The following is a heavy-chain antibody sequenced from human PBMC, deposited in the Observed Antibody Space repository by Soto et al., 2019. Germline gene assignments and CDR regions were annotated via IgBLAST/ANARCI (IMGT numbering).Heavy chain of an antibody. J-gene: IGHJ4*02. CDR1: GYSFTSYW. CDR2: IYPGDSDT. CDR3: AIAYCRGDCYSGYFDY. D-gene: IGHD2-21*02. Sequence: GESVKISCKGSGYSFTSYWIGWVRQMPGKGLEWMGIIYPGDSDTRYSPSFQGQVTISADKSISTAYLQWSSLKASDTAMYYCAIAYCRGDCYSGYFDYWGQGTLVTVSS. V-gene: IGHV5-51*01.